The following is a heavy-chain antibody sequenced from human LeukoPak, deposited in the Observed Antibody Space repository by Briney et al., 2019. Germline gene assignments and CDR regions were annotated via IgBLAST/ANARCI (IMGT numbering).Heavy chain of an antibody. V-gene: IGHV4-34*01. CDR2: IYHSGST. J-gene: IGHJ4*02. D-gene: IGHD3-3*01. Sequence: SETLSLTCAVYGGSFSGYYWSWIRQPPGKGLEWIGSIYHSGSTYYNPSLKSRVTISVDTSKNQFSLKLSSVTAADTAVYYCARAGYDFWSGYYTCYFDYWGQGTLVTVSS. CDR1: GGSFSGYY. CDR3: ARAGYDFWSGYYTCYFDY.